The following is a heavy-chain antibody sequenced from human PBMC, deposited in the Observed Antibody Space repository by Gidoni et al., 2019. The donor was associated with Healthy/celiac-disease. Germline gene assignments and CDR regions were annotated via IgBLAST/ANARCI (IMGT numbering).Heavy chain of an antibody. Sequence: QVQLQESGPGLVTPSQTLSLTCTVSGGPISSGAYYWSWIRQPPGKGLEWIGYIYYSGSTYYNPSLKSRVTISVDTSKNQFSLKLSSVTAADTAVYYCARDGGATYYYDSSGYSSYWGQGTLVTVSS. V-gene: IGHV4-30-4*01. J-gene: IGHJ4*02. CDR2: IYYSGST. D-gene: IGHD3-22*01. CDR3: ARDGGATYYYDSSGYSSY. CDR1: GGPISSGAYY.